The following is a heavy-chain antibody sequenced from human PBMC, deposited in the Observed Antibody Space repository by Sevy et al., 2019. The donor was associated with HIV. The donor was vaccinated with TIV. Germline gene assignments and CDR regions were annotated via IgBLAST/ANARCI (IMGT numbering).Heavy chain of an antibody. CDR3: ARDCSSSSCLWGMDV. D-gene: IGHD2-2*01. CDR2: IKLDGSEK. CDR1: GFTFSRYW. J-gene: IGHJ6*02. V-gene: IGHV3-7*03. Sequence: GGSLRLSCAASGFTFSRYWMSWVRQTPGKGLEWVANIKLDGSEKYYVDSVKGLFTISRDNAKNSLYLQMNSLRAEDTAVYYCARDCSSSSCLWGMDVWGQGTTVTVSS.